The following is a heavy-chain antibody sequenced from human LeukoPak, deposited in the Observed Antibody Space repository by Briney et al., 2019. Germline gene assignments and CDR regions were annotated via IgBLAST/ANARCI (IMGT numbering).Heavy chain of an antibody. V-gene: IGHV4-39*07. D-gene: IGHD2-2*01. CDR1: GGSTSSSSHY. CDR3: ARDGGSSFRYFDY. CDR2: IYYGGST. Sequence: KPSETLSLTCTVSGGSTSSSSHYWGWIRQPPGKGLEWIGSIYYGGSTYYNPSLKSRVTISVDTSKNQFSLKLSSVTAADTAVYYCARDGGSSFRYFDYWGQGTLVTASS. J-gene: IGHJ4*02.